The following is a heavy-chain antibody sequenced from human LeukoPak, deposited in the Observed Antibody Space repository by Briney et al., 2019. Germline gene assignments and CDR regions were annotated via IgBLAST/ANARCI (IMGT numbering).Heavy chain of an antibody. CDR2: ISSSSYI. CDR3: ASRGWGTISGYNGMDV. Sequence: GGSLRLSCAASGFTFSSYSMNWVRQAPGKGLEWVSSISSSSYIYYADSVKGRFTISRDNAKNSLYLQMNSLRAEDTAVYYCASRGWGTISGYNGMDVGAKGTRFPVS. CDR1: GFTFSSYS. V-gene: IGHV3-21*01. J-gene: IGHJ6*04. D-gene: IGHD1-14*01.